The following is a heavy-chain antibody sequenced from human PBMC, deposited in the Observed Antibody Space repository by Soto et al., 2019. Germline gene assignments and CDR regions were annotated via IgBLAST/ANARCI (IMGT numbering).Heavy chain of an antibody. CDR3: ARYYDYFDYVDY. CDR2: IYYSGST. J-gene: IGHJ4*02. Sequence: QVQLQESGPGLVKPSQTLSLTCTVSVGSISSGGYYWSWIRQHPGKGLEWIGYIYYSGSTYYNPSLKSRVSISVDTSKNQFSMKLSSVTAADTAVYYCARYYDYFDYVDYWGQGTLVTVSS. D-gene: IGHD3-22*01. CDR1: VGSISSGGYY. V-gene: IGHV4-31*03.